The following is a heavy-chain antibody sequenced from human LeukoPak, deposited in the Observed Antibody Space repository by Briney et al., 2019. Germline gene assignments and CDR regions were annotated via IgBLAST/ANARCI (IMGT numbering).Heavy chain of an antibody. CDR1: GYTFDRSW. Sequence: KAGESLKISCQASGYTFDRSWIGWVRQMPGKGFQWLGIVYPRDSDTRYSPSVEGHVTITADTSIDTAYLQWRSLRASDTANYFCVRQIAVAGRTTSVYWYYIDVWGKGTAVTVSS. D-gene: IGHD6-19*01. CDR2: VYPRDSDT. V-gene: IGHV5-51*01. J-gene: IGHJ6*03. CDR3: VRQIAVAGRTTSVYWYYIDV.